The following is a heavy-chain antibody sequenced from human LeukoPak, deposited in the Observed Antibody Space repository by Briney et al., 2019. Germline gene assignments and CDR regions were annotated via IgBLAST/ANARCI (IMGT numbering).Heavy chain of an antibody. V-gene: IGHV4-30-2*01. CDR3: ARERWDSSGYYYWFDP. D-gene: IGHD3-22*01. J-gene: IGHJ5*02. Sequence: SETLSLTCTVSGGSISSGGYYWSWIRQPPGKGLEWIGYIYHSGSTYYNPSLKSRVTISVDRSKNQFSLKLSSVTAADTAVYYCARERWDSSGYYYWFDPWGQGTLVTVSS. CDR1: GGSISSGGYY. CDR2: IYHSGST.